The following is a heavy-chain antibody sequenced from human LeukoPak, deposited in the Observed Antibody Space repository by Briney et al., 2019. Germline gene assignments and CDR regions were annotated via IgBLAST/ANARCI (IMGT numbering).Heavy chain of an antibody. CDR1: GGSISSHY. CDR3: ARAVVIAAVDFWSGYYRSGWFDP. Sequence: SETLSLTCTVSGGSISSHYWSWIRQPPGKGLEWIGYIYYGGSTNYNPSLKSRVTISVDPSKNQFSLKLSSVTAADTAVYYCARAVVIAAVDFWSGYYRSGWFDPWGQGTLVTVSS. D-gene: IGHD3-3*01. CDR2: IYYGGST. J-gene: IGHJ5*02. V-gene: IGHV4-59*11.